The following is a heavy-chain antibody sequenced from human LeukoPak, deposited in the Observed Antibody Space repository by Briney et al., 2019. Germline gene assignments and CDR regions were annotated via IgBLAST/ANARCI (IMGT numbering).Heavy chain of an antibody. CDR3: ARDHVVVAADSDY. J-gene: IGHJ4*02. V-gene: IGHV1-18*01. D-gene: IGHD2-15*01. CDR2: ISSYNDNT. CDR1: GYTFATYG. Sequence: GASVKVSCKASGYTFATYGISWVRQAPGQGLEWMGWISSYNDNTNYAQRFQGRVTMTTDTSTSTAYMELRSLRSDDTAVYYCARDHVVVAADSDYWGQGTLVTVSS.